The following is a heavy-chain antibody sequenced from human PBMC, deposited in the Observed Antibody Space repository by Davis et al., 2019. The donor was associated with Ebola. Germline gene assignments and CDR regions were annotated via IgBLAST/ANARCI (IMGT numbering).Heavy chain of an antibody. J-gene: IGHJ4*02. V-gene: IGHV4-39*01. Sequence: MPSETLSLTCTVSRGSISRSNYYWVWTRQPPGRGLEWIAAIYHNGATYYNPSLGSRVAISVDTSKSQFSLRLTSVTAADTAAYYCSGYSGGWSEGGECWGQGTLVSVSS. D-gene: IGHD6-19*01. CDR2: IYHNGAT. CDR1: RGSISRSNYY. CDR3: SGYSGGWSEGGEC.